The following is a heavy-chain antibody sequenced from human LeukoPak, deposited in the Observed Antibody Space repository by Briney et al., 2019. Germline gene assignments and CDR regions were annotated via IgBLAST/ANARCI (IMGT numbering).Heavy chain of an antibody. D-gene: IGHD5-18*01. CDR1: GGSISSYY. CDR3: ARERSDTAMTYYYYGMDV. V-gene: IGHV4-59*01. Sequence: SETLSLTCTVSGGSISSYYWSWIRQPPGKGLEWIGYIYYSGSTNYNPSLKSRVTISVDTSKNQFSLKLSSVTAADTAVYYCARERSDTAMTYYYYGMDVWGQGTTVTVSS. J-gene: IGHJ6*02. CDR2: IYYSGST.